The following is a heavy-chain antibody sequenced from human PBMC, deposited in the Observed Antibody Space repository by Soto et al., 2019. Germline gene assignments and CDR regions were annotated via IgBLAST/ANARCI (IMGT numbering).Heavy chain of an antibody. D-gene: IGHD3-22*01. V-gene: IGHV3-33*08. J-gene: IGHJ5*02. CDR2: IWHDGSNK. CDR3: ARGQSDSSGCSNRYVP. CDR1: RFTFRNYG. Sequence: GGSLRLSCSTTRFTFRNYGIHWVPPGTSKGLEWVAVIWHDGSNKYYGDSVKGRFTLSRDNSKNMLYLQVNSLRAEDTAVYYCARGQSDSSGCSNRYVPWGKGTLVTVS.